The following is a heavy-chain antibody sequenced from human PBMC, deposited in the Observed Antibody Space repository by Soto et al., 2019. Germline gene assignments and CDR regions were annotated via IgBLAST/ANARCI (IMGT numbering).Heavy chain of an antibody. V-gene: IGHV1-69*01. Sequence: QVLLVQSGAEVKKPGSSVKISCKASGGSFGNSAINWVRQTPGQGLEWLGGFIPVYRTLNYAQKFQVRVTITADESTGTAYMTLSSLASNDTAVYYCATGVIWIGYFTVDSWGQGTRVTVSS. J-gene: IGHJ4*02. CDR2: FIPVYRTL. CDR3: ATGVIWIGYFTVDS. D-gene: IGHD3-3*01. CDR1: GGSFGNSA.